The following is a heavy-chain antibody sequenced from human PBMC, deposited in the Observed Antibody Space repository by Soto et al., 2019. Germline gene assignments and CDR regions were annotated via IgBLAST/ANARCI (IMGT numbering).Heavy chain of an antibody. CDR1: EFSFTTYW. Sequence: GESLKISCKGSEFSFTTYWIAWVRQMPGKGLEWMGRFDPSDSYTNYSSSFQGHVTISADKSISTAYLHWSSLKASDTAMYYCSMAGVYYDYVWGSDYYYYGMDVWGQGTTVTVSS. D-gene: IGHD3-16*01. CDR3: SMAGVYYDYVWGSDYYYYGMDV. CDR2: FDPSDSYT. V-gene: IGHV5-10-1*01. J-gene: IGHJ6*02.